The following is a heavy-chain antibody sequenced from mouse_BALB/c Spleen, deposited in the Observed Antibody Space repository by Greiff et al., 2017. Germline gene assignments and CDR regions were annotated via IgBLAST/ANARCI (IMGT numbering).Heavy chain of an antibody. CDR3: AARARVSYFDY. J-gene: IGHJ2*01. D-gene: IGHD3-1*01. CDR2: IDPSDSET. CDR1: GYSFTSYW. Sequence: QVQLKESGPQLVRPGASVKISCKASGYSFTSYWMHWVKQRPGQGLEWIGMIDPSDSETRLNQKFKDKATLTVDKSSSTAYMQLSSPTSEDSAVYYCAARARVSYFDYWGQGTTLTVSS. V-gene: IGHV1S126*01.